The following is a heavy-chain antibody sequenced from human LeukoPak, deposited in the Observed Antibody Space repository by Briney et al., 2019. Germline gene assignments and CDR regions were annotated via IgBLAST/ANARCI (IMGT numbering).Heavy chain of an antibody. CDR2: IYTSGST. Sequence: PSETLSLTCTVSGGSISSYYWSWIRQPAGKGLEWIGRIYTSGSTNYNPSLKSRVTMSVDTSKNQFSLTLSSVTAADTAVYYCARDDQGRTIFRVVIGGFNYWGQGTLVTVSS. CDR1: GGSISSYY. J-gene: IGHJ4*02. D-gene: IGHD3-3*01. CDR3: ARDDQGRTIFRVVIGGFNY. V-gene: IGHV4-4*07.